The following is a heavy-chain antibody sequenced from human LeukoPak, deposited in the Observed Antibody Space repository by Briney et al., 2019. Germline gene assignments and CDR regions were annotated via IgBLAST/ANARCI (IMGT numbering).Heavy chain of an antibody. CDR3: AKFNYDSSGYYYDYFDY. J-gene: IGHJ4*02. D-gene: IGHD3-22*01. V-gene: IGHV3-23*01. CDR2: ISGSGGST. Sequence: PGRSLRLSCAASGFTFSSYAMSWVRQAPGKGLEWVSAISGSGGSTYYADSVKGRFTISRDNSKNTLYLQMNSLRAEDTAVYYCAKFNYDSSGYYYDYFDYWGQGTLVTVSS. CDR1: GFTFSSYA.